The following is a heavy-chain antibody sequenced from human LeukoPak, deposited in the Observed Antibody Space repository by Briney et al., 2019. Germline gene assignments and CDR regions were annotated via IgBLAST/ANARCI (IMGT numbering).Heavy chain of an antibody. V-gene: IGHV3-7*01. CDR2: INQDGTEK. J-gene: IGHJ1*01. CDR1: GSTFSTYW. CDR3: ARQYYYESSGSYPEYFQH. Sequence: PGGSLRLSCAASGSTFSTYWMSWVRQTPGKGLEWVANINQDGTEKYYMDSVEGRFTISRDNAKNSLYLQMNGLRDEDTAVYYCARQYYYESSGSYPEYFQHWGQGTLVTVSS. D-gene: IGHD3-22*01.